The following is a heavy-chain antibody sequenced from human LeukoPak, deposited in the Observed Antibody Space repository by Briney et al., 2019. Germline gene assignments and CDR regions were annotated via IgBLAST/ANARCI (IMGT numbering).Heavy chain of an antibody. CDR1: GGTFSSYA. CDR3: ARLRLFSQGSDY. CDR2: IIPIFGTA. Sequence: ASVKVSCKASGGTFSSYAISWVRQAPGQGLEWMGGIIPIFGTANYAQKFQGRVTMTTDTSTSTAYMELRSLRSDDTAVYYCARLRLFSQGSDYWGQGTLVTVSS. J-gene: IGHJ4*02. V-gene: IGHV1-69*05. D-gene: IGHD1-26*01.